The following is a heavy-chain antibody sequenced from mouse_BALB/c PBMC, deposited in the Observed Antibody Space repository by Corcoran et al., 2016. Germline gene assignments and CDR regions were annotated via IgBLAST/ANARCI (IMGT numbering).Heavy chain of an antibody. CDR1: GFNIKDTY. V-gene: IGHV14-3*02. CDR3: ARWRGNYSMDF. Sequence: EVQLQQAGAELVKPGASVKLSCTASGFNIKDTYMHWVKQRPEQGLEWIGRIDPANGNTKYDPKYQGKATITADTSSNTAYLQLSSLTSEDTAVYYCARWRGNYSMDFWGQGTSVTVSS. CDR2: IDPANGNT. J-gene: IGHJ4*01.